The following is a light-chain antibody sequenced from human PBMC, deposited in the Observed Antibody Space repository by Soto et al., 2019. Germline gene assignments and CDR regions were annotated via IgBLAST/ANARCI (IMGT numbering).Light chain of an antibody. V-gene: IGKV3-15*01. J-gene: IGKJ1*01. CDR2: GAS. CDR3: QQYNNWPPWT. CDR1: QSVGSRF. Sequence: EIVLTQSPGTLSLSPGERATLSCRASQSVGSRFLAWYQQKPGQAPRLLIYGASTRATGIPARFSGSGSGTEFTLTISSLQSEDFAVYYCQQYNNWPPWTFGQGTKVDIK.